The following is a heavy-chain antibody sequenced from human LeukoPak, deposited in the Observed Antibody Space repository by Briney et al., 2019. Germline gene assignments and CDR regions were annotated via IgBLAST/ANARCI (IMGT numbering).Heavy chain of an antibody. Sequence: PGGSLRLSRAASGFIFSNYWMHWVRQAPGEELVWVSRMNTDGSTINYADYVKGRFTISRDTAKNTLYLQMNSLTTEDTAVYYCATAGKYRFDNWGQGILVTVSS. V-gene: IGHV3-74*01. CDR1: GFIFSNYW. CDR3: ATAGKYRFDN. D-gene: IGHD6-19*01. J-gene: IGHJ5*02. CDR2: MNTDGSTI.